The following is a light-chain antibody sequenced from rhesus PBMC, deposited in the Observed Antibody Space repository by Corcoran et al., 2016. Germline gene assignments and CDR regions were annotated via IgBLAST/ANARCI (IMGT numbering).Light chain of an antibody. J-gene: IGKJ1*01. CDR3: QQHNSHPPT. Sequence: DIQMTQSPSSLSASVGDRVTITCRASQTISSYLAWYQQKPGKVPKLLIYAASSLESGVPSRFSGSGSGTDFHLTISSLQPEDFATYYCQQHNSHPPTFGQGTKVEIK. CDR1: QTISSY. CDR2: AAS. V-gene: IGKV1-44*01.